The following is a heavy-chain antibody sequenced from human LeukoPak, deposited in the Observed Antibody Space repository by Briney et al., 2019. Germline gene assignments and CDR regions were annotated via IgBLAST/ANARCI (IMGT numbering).Heavy chain of an antibody. Sequence: SETLSLTCTISGGSIRSNSYYWGWIRQPPGKGLERIGSIYYSGSTYYSPSLKSRVTISVDPCKNQFSLKLSYVTAADTAVYHCARQEGVSYFSSGSYFDSWGQGALVTVSS. CDR2: IYYSGST. CDR3: ARQEGVSYFSSGSYFDS. J-gene: IGHJ4*02. V-gene: IGHV4-39*01. D-gene: IGHD3-10*01. CDR1: GGSIRSNSYY.